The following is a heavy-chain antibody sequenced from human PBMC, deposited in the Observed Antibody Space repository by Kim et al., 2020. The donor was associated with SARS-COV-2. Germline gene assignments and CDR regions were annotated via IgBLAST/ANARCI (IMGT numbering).Heavy chain of an antibody. Sequence: SETLSLTCTVSGGSISSYYWSWIRQPPGKGLEWIGYIYYSGSTNYNPSLKSRVTISVDTSKNQFSLKLSSVTAADTAVYYCARERGNPYYFDYWGQGTLVTVSS. CDR2: IYYSGST. J-gene: IGHJ4*02. D-gene: IGHD4-4*01. V-gene: IGHV4-59*13. CDR3: ARERGNPYYFDY. CDR1: GGSISSYY.